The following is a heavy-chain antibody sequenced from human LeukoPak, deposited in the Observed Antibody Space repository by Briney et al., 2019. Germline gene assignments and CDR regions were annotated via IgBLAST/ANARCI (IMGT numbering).Heavy chain of an antibody. J-gene: IGHJ5*02. CDR3: ARDVDTSSHSSQLDP. CDR2: IQSDGSKQ. D-gene: IGHD5-18*01. V-gene: IGHV3-33*01. CDR1: RFTFSTIG. Sequence: AGYLRLSCATARFTFSTIGIHWVRQTPGKGLEWAAAIQSDGSKQYYGDSVKGRFTISRDSSKNTVYLQMNSLRDEDTAVYYCARDVDTSSHSSQLDPWGQGTLVTVSS.